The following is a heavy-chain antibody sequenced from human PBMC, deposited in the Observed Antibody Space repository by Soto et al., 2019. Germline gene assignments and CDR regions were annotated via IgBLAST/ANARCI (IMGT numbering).Heavy chain of an antibody. V-gene: IGHV3-30-3*01. D-gene: IGHD3-10*01. J-gene: IGHJ1*01. CDR3: ARDMLTFGAAEYFQH. Sequence: GGSLRLSCAASGFTFSSYAMHWVRQAPGKGLEWVAVISYDGSNKYYADSVKGRFTISRDNSKNTLYLQMNSLRAEDTAVYYCARDMLTFGAAEYFQHWGQGTLVTVSS. CDR1: GFTFSSYA. CDR2: ISYDGSNK.